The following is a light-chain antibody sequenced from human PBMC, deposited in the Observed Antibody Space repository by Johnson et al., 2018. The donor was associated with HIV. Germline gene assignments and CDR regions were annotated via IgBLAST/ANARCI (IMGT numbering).Light chain of an antibody. Sequence: HSVLTQPPSVSAAPGQKVTISCFGSDSNIGNNYVSWYQQLPGTAPKLLIYDNDNRPSGIPDRFSGSKSGTSATLGITGLQTGDEADYYCATWDRSLSAGVFGTGTKVTVL. J-gene: IGLJ1*01. CDR2: DND. V-gene: IGLV1-51*01. CDR3: ATWDRSLSAGV. CDR1: DSNIGNNY.